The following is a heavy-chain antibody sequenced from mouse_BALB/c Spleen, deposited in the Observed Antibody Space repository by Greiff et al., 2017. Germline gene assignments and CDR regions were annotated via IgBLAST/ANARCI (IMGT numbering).Heavy chain of an antibody. Sequence: EVQLQESGGGLVKPGGSLKLSCAASGFTFSSYAMSWVRQTPEKRLEWVATISSGGSYTYYPDSVKGRFTISRDNAKNTLYLQMSSLRSEDTAMYYCARHEGSTNYAMDYWGQGTSVTVSS. CDR1: GFTFSSYA. J-gene: IGHJ4*01. V-gene: IGHV5-9-3*01. CDR3: ARHEGSTNYAMDY. D-gene: IGHD1-1*01. CDR2: ISSGGSYT.